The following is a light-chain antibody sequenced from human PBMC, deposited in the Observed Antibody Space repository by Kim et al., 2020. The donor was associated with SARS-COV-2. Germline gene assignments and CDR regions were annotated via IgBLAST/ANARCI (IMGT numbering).Light chain of an antibody. J-gene: IGKJ1*01. CDR3: QQYASWRA. V-gene: IGKV3-15*01. CDR1: QSIGSR. Sequence: EIVMTQSPATLSVSPGERATLSCRASQSIGSRMAWYQHTPGQALRLLIYAASTRATGILVRFSGSGSGTELNLTISSLQSEDYEVYYCQQYASWRAFGQGTKVDIK. CDR2: AAS.